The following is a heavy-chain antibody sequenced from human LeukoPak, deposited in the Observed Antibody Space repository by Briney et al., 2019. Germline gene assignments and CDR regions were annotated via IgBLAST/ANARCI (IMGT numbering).Heavy chain of an antibody. D-gene: IGHD1-1*01. J-gene: IGHJ4*02. V-gene: IGHV3-30*02. Sequence: GGSLRLSCAASGFTFSSYGMHWVRQAPGKGLEWVAFIRYDGSNKYYADSVKGRFTISRDNSKNTLYLQMNSLRAEDTAVYYCAKQRTSKGVARSYFDYWGQGTLVTVSS. CDR1: GFTFSSYG. CDR2: IRYDGSNK. CDR3: AKQRTSKGVARSYFDY.